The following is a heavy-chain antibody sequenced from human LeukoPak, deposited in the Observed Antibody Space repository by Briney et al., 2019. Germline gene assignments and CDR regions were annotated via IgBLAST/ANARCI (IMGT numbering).Heavy chain of an antibody. CDR2: IIPILGIA. D-gene: IGHD5-12*01. J-gene: IGHJ4*02. CDR1: RGTISSYA. CDR3: AREGSGGYDRYYFDY. V-gene: IGHV1-69*04. Sequence: GASVKVSCTASRGTISSYAISWVRQAPGQGLEWMGRIIPILGIANYAQKFQGRVTITADKSTSTAYMELSSLRAEDTAVYYCAREGSGGYDRYYFDYWGKGTLVTVSS.